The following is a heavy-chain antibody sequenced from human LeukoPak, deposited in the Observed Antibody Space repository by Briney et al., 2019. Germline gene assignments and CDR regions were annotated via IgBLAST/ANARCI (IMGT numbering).Heavy chain of an antibody. CDR2: ISSSSSYI. CDR3: ASFSSGWYYHTDDY. J-gene: IGHJ4*02. Sequence: PGGSLRLSCAASGFTFSSYSMNWVRQAPGKGLEWVSSISSSSSYIYYADSLKGRFTISRDNAKNSLYLQMNSLRAEDTAVYYCASFSSGWYYHTDDYWGQGTLVTVSS. V-gene: IGHV3-21*01. D-gene: IGHD6-19*01. CDR1: GFTFSSYS.